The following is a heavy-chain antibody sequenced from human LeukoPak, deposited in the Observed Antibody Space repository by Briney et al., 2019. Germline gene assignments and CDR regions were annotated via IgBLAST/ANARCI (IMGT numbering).Heavy chain of an antibody. V-gene: IGHV3-7*01. Sequence: GGSLRLSCAASGFTFSSHWMTWVRQAPGKGLEWVANIKYDGSDKYYVDSVKGRLTISRDNAKNSLYLQMDSLRAEDAAVYYCVRWGSGNYYRYFDYWGQGTQVTVSS. J-gene: IGHJ4*02. CDR3: VRWGSGNYYRYFDY. CDR1: GFTFSSHW. D-gene: IGHD3-10*01. CDR2: IKYDGSDK.